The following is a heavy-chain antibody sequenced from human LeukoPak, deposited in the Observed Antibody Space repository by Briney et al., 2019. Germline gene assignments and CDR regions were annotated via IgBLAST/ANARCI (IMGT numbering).Heavy chain of an antibody. D-gene: IGHD3-22*01. CDR2: IYYTGST. CDR1: GGSLINYNYY. V-gene: IGHV4-39*01. Sequence: PSETLSLTCTVSGGSLINYNYYCGWIRQPPGKGLEWIGSIYYTGSTYYNPSLKSRVTISVDTSKNQFSLKLSSVTAADTAVYYCARSYYYDSSPFDYRGQGTLVTVSS. CDR3: ARSYYYDSSPFDY. J-gene: IGHJ4*02.